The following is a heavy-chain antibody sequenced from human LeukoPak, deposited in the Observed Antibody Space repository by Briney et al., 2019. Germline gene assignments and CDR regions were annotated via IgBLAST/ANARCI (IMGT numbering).Heavy chain of an antibody. J-gene: IGHJ4*02. CDR1: GGSFSGYY. Sequence: SETLSLTCAVYGGSFSGYYWSWIRQPPGKGLEWIGEINHSGSTNYNPSLKSRVTISVDTSKNQFSLKLSSVTAADTAVYYCARGYTLGQSRKRIGNYYFDYWGKGTLVTVSS. D-gene: IGHD2-2*02. V-gene: IGHV4-34*01. CDR2: INHSGST. CDR3: ARGYTLGQSRKRIGNYYFDY.